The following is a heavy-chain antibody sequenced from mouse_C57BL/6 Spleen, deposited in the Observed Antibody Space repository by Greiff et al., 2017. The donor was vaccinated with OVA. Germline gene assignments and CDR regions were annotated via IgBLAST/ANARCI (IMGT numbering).Heavy chain of an antibody. CDR2: IDPENGDT. D-gene: IGHD4-1*02. V-gene: IGHV14-4*01. CDR3: ARPNNWDVARFAY. J-gene: IGHJ3*01. Sequence: EVQLQQSGAELVRPGASVKLSCTASGFNIKDDYMHWVKQRPEQGLEWIGWIDPENGDTEYASKFQGKATLTVDQSSSTAYMQLNSLTSEDSAVYYCARPNNWDVARFAYWGQGTLVTVSA. CDR1: GFNIKDDY.